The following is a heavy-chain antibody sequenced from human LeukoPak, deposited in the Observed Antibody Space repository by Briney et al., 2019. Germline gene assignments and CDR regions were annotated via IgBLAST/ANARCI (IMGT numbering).Heavy chain of an antibody. CDR3: AKGVYYYDSSGYYHFDY. D-gene: IGHD3-22*01. J-gene: IGHJ4*02. V-gene: IGHV3-23*01. CDR1: GFTFSSYA. Sequence: GGSLRLSCAASGFTFSSYAMSWVRQAPGKGLEWVSAISGSGGSTYYADSVKGRFTISRDNSKNTLYLQMNSLRAEDTAVYYCAKGVYYYDSSGYYHFDYWGQGTLVTVSS. CDR2: ISGSGGST.